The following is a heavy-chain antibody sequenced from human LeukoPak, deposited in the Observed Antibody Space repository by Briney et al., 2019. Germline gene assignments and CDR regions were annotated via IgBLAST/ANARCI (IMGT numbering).Heavy chain of an antibody. V-gene: IGHV4-59*01. CDR2: IYYSGRT. D-gene: IGHD3-10*01. CDR1: GGSISSYY. CDR3: ARLELRYYYGSGSATRWFDP. Sequence: PSETLSLTCTVSGGSISSYYWSWIRQPPGKGLEWIGYIYYSGRTNYNPSLKSRVTISGDTSKNQFSLKLSSVTAADTAVYYCARLELRYYYGSGSATRWFDPWGQGTLVTVSS. J-gene: IGHJ5*02.